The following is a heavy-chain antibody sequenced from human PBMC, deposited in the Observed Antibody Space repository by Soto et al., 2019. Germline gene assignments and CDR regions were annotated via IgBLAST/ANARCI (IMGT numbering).Heavy chain of an antibody. CDR2: FDPEDGET. V-gene: IGHV1-24*01. Sequence: ASVKVSCKVSGYTLTELSMHWVRQAPGKGLEWMGGFDPEDGETIYAQKFQGRVTMTEDTSTDTAYMELSSLRSDDTAVYYCARDDSRCSSTSCYAGYRFDPWGQGTLVTVSS. D-gene: IGHD2-2*01. CDR3: ARDDSRCSSTSCYAGYRFDP. CDR1: GYTLTELS. J-gene: IGHJ5*02.